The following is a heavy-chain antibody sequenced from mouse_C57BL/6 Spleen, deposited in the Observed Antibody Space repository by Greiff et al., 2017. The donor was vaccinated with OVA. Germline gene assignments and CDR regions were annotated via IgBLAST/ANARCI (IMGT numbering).Heavy chain of an antibody. CDR3: ARCSTGSGGYYFDY. CDR1: GYTFTSYW. V-gene: IGHV1-64*01. J-gene: IGHJ2*01. D-gene: IGHD3-2*02. CDR2: IHPNSGST. Sequence: VQLQQPGAELVKPGASVKLSCKASGYTFTSYWMHWVKQRPGQGLEWIGMIHPNSGSTNYNEKFKSKATLTVDKSSSTAYMQLSSLTSEDSAVYYCARCSTGSGGYYFDYWGQGTTLTVSS.